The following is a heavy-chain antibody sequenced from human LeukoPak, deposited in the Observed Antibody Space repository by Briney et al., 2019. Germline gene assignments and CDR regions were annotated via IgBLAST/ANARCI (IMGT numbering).Heavy chain of an antibody. CDR1: GGSISSSSYY. CDR3: ARLAARTNYFDY. V-gene: IGHV4-39*01. J-gene: IGHJ4*02. CDR2: IYYSGST. Sequence: PSETLSLTCTVSGGSISSSSYYWGWIRQPPGKGLEWIGSIYYSGSTYYNPSLKSRVTISVGTSKNQFSLKLSSVTAADTAVYYCARLAARTNYFDYWGQGTLVTVSS. D-gene: IGHD6-6*01.